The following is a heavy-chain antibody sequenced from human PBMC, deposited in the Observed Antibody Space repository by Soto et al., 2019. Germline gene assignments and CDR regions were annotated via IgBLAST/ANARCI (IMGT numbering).Heavy chain of an antibody. J-gene: IGHJ4*02. CDR2: ISGSGGST. CDR3: EKDRNDILTGYWYYFDY. CDR1: GFTFSSYA. Sequence: GGSLRLSCAASGFTFSSYAMSWVRQAPGKGLEWVSAISGSGGSTYYADSVKGRFTISRDNSKNTLYLQMNSLRAEDTAVYYCEKDRNDILTGYWYYFDYWGQGTLVTVS. V-gene: IGHV3-23*01. D-gene: IGHD3-9*01.